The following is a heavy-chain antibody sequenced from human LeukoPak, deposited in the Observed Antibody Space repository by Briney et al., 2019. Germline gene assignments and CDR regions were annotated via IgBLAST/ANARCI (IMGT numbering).Heavy chain of an antibody. CDR3: ARARPVMTTVTTVILRVWFDP. Sequence: GASVTVSCKASGYTFTGYYMHWVRQAPGQGLEWMGWINPNSGGTNYAQKFQGRVIMTRDTSISTAYMELSRLRSDDTAVYYCARARPVMTTVTTVILRVWFDPWGQGTLVTVSS. CDR2: INPNSGGT. CDR1: GYTFTGYY. J-gene: IGHJ5*02. V-gene: IGHV1-2*02. D-gene: IGHD4-17*01.